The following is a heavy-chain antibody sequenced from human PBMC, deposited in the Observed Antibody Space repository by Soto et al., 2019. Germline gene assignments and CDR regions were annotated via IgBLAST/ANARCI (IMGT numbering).Heavy chain of an antibody. CDR2: INHSGST. J-gene: IGHJ4*02. Sequence: QVQLQQWGAGLLKPSETLSLTCAVYGGSFSGYYWNWIRQPPEKGLEWIGEINHSGSTNYNPSLKSRVTISVDTSNNQFSLKLSSVTAADTAVYYCARGIGYNYGYFDYWGQGTLVTVSS. CDR1: GGSFSGYY. V-gene: IGHV4-34*01. CDR3: ARGIGYNYGYFDY. D-gene: IGHD5-18*01.